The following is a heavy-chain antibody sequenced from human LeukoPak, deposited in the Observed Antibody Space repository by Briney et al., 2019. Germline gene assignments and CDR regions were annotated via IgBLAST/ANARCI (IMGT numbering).Heavy chain of an antibody. CDR1: GFTFSSYA. Sequence: GGSLRLSCAASGFTFSSYAMHWVRQAPGKGLEGVAVISYDGSNKYYADSVKGRFTISRDNSKNTLYLQMNSVRAEDPAVYYCARESRGRYDYVWGSLTNAFDYWGQGTLVTVSP. D-gene: IGHD3-16*01. CDR3: ARESRGRYDYVWGSLTNAFDY. J-gene: IGHJ4*02. CDR2: ISYDGSNK. V-gene: IGHV3-30*04.